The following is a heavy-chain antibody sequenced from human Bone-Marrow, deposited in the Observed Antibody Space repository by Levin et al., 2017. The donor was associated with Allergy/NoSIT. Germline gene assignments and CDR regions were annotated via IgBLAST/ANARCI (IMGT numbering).Heavy chain of an antibody. Sequence: GGSLRLSCAASGFTFSTYDMHWVRQAPGKGLEWVAVIWYDGSNKYYVDSVKGRFTISRDNSKNTLYLQVNSLRAEDTAVYHCARGDVFRAFGVADYYGMDVWGQGTTVTVSS. CDR3: ARGDVFRAFGVADYYGMDV. CDR2: IWYDGSNK. CDR1: GFTFSTYD. J-gene: IGHJ6*02. D-gene: IGHD3-3*01. V-gene: IGHV3-33*01.